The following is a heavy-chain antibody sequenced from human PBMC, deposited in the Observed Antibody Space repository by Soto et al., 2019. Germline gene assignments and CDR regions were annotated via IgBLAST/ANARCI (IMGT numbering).Heavy chain of an antibody. CDR2: IDSSATKM. J-gene: IGHJ4*02. D-gene: IGHD2-21*02. V-gene: IGHV3-48*03. Sequence: HPGGSLRLSCATSGFTFSDSEMNWVRQAPGKGLEWVSYIDSSATKMYYADSVKGRFTISRDNTKNSLFLQMNSLRAEDTAVYYCAKDPSDDYLEYWGQGTLVTVSS. CDR1: GFTFSDSE. CDR3: AKDPSDDYLEY.